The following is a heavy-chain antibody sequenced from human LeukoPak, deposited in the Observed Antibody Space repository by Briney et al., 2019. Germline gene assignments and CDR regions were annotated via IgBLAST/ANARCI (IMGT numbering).Heavy chain of an antibody. CDR1: GFTFSSYW. CDR3: ARDYGGSGSY. D-gene: IGHD3-10*01. V-gene: IGHV3-48*04. Sequence: GGSLRLSCAASGFTFSSYWMSWVRQAPGKGLEWVSYISSSGSTKYYADSVKGRFTISRDNAKNSLYLQMNSLRAEDTAVYYCARDYGGSGSYWGQGTLVTVSS. CDR2: ISSSGSTK. J-gene: IGHJ4*02.